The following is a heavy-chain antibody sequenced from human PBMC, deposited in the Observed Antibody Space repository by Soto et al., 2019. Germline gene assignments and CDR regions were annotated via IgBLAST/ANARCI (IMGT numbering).Heavy chain of an antibody. CDR2: IWYDGTNT. V-gene: IGHV3-33*01. D-gene: IGHD5-18*01. CDR1: GFTFSSYG. Sequence: GGSLRLSCAAAGFTFSSYGMHWVRQAPGKGLEWLAVIWYDGTNTYYADSVKGRFTISRDNAKYTLYLQMNSLRAEDTAVYYCARLRYVDPTLVFDYWGQGTLVTVSS. CDR3: ARLRYVDPTLVFDY. J-gene: IGHJ4*02.